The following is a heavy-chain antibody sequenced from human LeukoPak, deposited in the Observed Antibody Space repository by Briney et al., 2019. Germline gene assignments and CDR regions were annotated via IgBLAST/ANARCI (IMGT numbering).Heavy chain of an antibody. CDR1: GFTFSNYA. V-gene: IGHV3-23*01. J-gene: IGHJ5*02. CDR2: ISGSGFST. D-gene: IGHD6-13*01. Sequence: GGSLRLSCAATGFTFSNYAMNWVRQAPGKGLEWVSAISGSGFSTYYADSVKGRFTISRNNSKNTLYLQMNSLRAEDTAVYYCAKGPTAVAPWGQGTLVTVSS. CDR3: AKGPTAVAP.